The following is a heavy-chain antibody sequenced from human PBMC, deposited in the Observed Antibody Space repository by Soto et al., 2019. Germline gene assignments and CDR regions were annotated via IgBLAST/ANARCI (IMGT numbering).Heavy chain of an antibody. CDR2: ISGSGGNT. CDR1: RFTFSTYA. Sequence: EVQLLESGGGLVQPGGSLRLSCAASRFTFSTYAMSWVRQAPGKGLEWVSDISGSGGNTYYADSVKGRFTISRDNSKNTLNLHMNSLRAEDTAVYYCAKSAMVRGGGWFDPWGQGTLVTVSS. D-gene: IGHD3-10*01. CDR3: AKSAMVRGGGWFDP. V-gene: IGHV3-23*01. J-gene: IGHJ5*02.